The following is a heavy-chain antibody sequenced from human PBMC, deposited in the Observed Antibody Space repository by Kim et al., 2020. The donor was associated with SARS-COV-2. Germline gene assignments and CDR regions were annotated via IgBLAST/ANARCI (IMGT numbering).Heavy chain of an antibody. CDR2: VSYTGST. D-gene: IGHD2-21*01. CDR3: ARVASAAWSYFDS. CDR1: GASISSGDYY. V-gene: IGHV4-30-4*08. Sequence: SETLSLTCSVSGASISSGDYYWSWLRQPPGKGLEWIGYVSYTGSTYFNPSLRRPFTISLDASKTQFSLHLNSVTPTDTAMYFCARVASAAWSYFDSWGQGILVTVSS. J-gene: IGHJ4*02.